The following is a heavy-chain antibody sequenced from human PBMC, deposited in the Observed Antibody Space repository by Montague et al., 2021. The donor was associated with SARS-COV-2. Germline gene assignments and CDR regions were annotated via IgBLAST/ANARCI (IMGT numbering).Heavy chain of an antibody. CDR3: ARGWAFDP. Sequence: SETLSLTCTVSGGSTASYYWNWTRQFPGKRPEWIGYVYYNGDTKYIPPLQSLVTISIDTSEIQFSLRVNSVTAVDTAVYFCARGWAFDPWGHGRSVTVSS. D-gene: IGHD6-19*01. V-gene: IGHV4-59*08. CDR1: GGSTASYY. CDR2: VYYNGDT. J-gene: IGHJ3*01.